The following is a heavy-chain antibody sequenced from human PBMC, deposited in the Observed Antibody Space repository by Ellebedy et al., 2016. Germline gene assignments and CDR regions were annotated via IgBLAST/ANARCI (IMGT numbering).Heavy chain of an antibody. D-gene: IGHD2-2*01. CDR3: ASIVVPPSAVSPNYYGMDV. J-gene: IGHJ6*02. CDR2: IYSGGTT. CDR1: GFTVSSNY. V-gene: IGHV3-53*01. Sequence: GESLKISXAASGFTVSSNYMNWVRQAPGKGLEWVSVIYSGGTTFYADSVKGRFTISRDNSKNTLFLQMHSLRAEDTALYYCASIVVPPSAVSPNYYGMDVWGQGTTVTVSS.